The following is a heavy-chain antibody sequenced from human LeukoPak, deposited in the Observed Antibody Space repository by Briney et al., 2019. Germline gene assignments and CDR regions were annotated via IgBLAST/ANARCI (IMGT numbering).Heavy chain of an antibody. J-gene: IGHJ3*02. V-gene: IGHV1-46*01. D-gene: IGHD3-22*01. Sequence: ASVKVFCKASGYTFTSYYMHWVRQAPGQGLEWMGIINPSSGSTSYAQKFQGRVTMTRDTSTSTVYMELSSLRSEDTAVYYCARGMIVVVINSAFDIWGQGTMVTVSS. CDR1: GYTFTSYY. CDR3: ARGMIVVVINSAFDI. CDR2: INPSSGST.